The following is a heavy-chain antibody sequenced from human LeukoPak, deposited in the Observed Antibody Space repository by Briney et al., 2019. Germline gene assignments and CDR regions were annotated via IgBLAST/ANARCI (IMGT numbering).Heavy chain of an antibody. CDR1: GYTFTSYG. CDR3: ARGAYGYSYYYMDV. CDR2: ISAYNGNT. Sequence: GASVKVSCKASGYTFTSYGISWVRQAPGQGLEWMGWISAYNGNTNYAQKLQGRVTMTTDTSTSTAYMELRSLRSDDTVVYYCARGAYGYSYYYMDVWGKGTTVTVSS. J-gene: IGHJ6*03. D-gene: IGHD5-18*01. V-gene: IGHV1-18*01.